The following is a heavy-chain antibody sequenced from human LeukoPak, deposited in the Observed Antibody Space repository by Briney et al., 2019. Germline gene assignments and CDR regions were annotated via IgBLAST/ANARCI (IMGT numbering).Heavy chain of an antibody. V-gene: IGHV3-48*01. CDR1: GFTFSDYS. CDR2: IGISSGNT. J-gene: IGHJ4*02. CDR3: ARGTKYAFDN. D-gene: IGHD2-2*01. Sequence: PGGSLRLSCAASGFTFSDYSMNWVRQAPGKGLEWISYIGISSGNTKYADSVKGRFTISGDKAKNSLYLQMNRLRVEDTAVYYCARGTKYAFDNWGQGTLVTVSS.